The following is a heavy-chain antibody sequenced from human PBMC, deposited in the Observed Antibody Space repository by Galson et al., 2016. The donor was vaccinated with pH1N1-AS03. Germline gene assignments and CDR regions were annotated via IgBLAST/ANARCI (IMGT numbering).Heavy chain of an antibody. J-gene: IGHJ4*02. V-gene: IGHV5-51*01. CDR2: IYPGDSDT. D-gene: IGHD5-24*01. CDR1: GYIFTSYW. CDR3: ARQVRDGYNDYFDY. Sequence: SGAEVKKPGESLKISCKTSGYIFTSYWVAWVRHMPGKGLEWVGIIYPGDSDTRYSPSFQGQVTISADRSINTAYLQWSSLMASDTAIYYCARQVRDGYNDYFDYWGQGILVTVSS.